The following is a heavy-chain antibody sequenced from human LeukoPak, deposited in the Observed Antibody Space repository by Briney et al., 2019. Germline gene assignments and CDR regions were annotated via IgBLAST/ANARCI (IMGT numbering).Heavy chain of an antibody. D-gene: IGHD6-13*01. CDR3: ARAPRSQYSSSWYTHRNYYYGMDV. V-gene: IGHV3-13*01. CDR1: GFTFSSYD. J-gene: IGHJ6*02. CDR2: IGTAGDT. Sequence: GGSLRLSCAASGFTFSSYDMHWVRQATGKGLEWVSAIGTAGDTYYPGSVKGRFTISRENAKNSLYLQMNSLRAGDTAVYYCARAPRSQYSSSWYTHRNYYYGMDVWGQGTTVTVSS.